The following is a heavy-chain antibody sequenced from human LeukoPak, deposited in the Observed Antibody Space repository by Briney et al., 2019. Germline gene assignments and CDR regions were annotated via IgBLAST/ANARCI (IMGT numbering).Heavy chain of an antibody. V-gene: IGHV4-59*01. CDR1: GGSISSYY. J-gene: IGHJ3*02. Sequence: PSETLSLTCSVSGGSISSYYWSWIRQPPGKGLEWIGYIYYSGSTNYNPSLKSRVTISVDTSKNQFSLKLSSVTAADTAVYYCARGSTYYDILTGYDAFDIWGQGTMVTVSS. D-gene: IGHD3-9*01. CDR2: IYYSGST. CDR3: ARGSTYYDILTGYDAFDI.